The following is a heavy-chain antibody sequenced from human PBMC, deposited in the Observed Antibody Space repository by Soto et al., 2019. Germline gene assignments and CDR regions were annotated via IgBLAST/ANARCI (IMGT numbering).Heavy chain of an antibody. Sequence: PVGSLRLSCAASGFTFSSYAMSWVRQAPGKGLEWVSGISGSGVSTYYADSVKGRFTISRDNSKNTLYLRMNSLRAEDTAVYYCAKDNYDSSAYYYGGGSFDYWGQGTLVTVSS. J-gene: IGHJ4*02. CDR3: AKDNYDSSAYYYGGGSFDY. V-gene: IGHV3-23*01. D-gene: IGHD3-22*01. CDR1: GFTFSSYA. CDR2: ISGSGVST.